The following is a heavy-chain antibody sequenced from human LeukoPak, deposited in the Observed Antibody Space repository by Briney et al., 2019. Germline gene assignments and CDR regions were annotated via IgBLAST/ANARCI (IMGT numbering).Heavy chain of an antibody. CDR3: ARGTMDVGQYYYDTS. J-gene: IGHJ4*02. CDR2: ISSSSSYI. Sequence: GGSLRLSCAATGFTFSSYSMNWVRQAPGRGLEWVSSISSSSSYIYYADSVEGRFTISRDNSNNTLYLHMNSLRADDTAVYYCARGTMDVGQYYYDTSGGQGALVTVSS. CDR1: GFTFSSYS. V-gene: IGHV3-21*04. D-gene: IGHD3-16*01.